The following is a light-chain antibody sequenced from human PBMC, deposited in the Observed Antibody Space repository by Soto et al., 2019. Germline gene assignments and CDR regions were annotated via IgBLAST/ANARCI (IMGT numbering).Light chain of an antibody. CDR2: EVS. CDR1: SSDVGGYNY. CDR3: SSYAGSNWV. Sequence: QSVLTQPPSASGSPGQSVTISCTGTSSDVGGYNYVTWYQQHPGKAPKCMIYEVSKRPSGVPDRFSGSKSGNTASLTVSGLQADDEADYYCSSYAGSNWVFDGGTKLTVL. V-gene: IGLV2-8*01. J-gene: IGLJ3*02.